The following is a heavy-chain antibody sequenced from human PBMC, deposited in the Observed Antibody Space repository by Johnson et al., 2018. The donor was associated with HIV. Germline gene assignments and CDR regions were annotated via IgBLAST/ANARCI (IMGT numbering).Heavy chain of an antibody. CDR3: AKDRQSGGGDADAFDI. V-gene: IGHV3-30*18. D-gene: IGHD3-16*01. CDR1: GFTFSSYG. J-gene: IGHJ3*02. CDR2: ISNDGRNK. Sequence: QVQLVESGGGVVQPGRSLRLSCAASGFTFSSYGMHWVRQAPGKGLEWVAVISNDGRNKDYADSVKGRFTISRDNSKNTLYLQMNSLRAEDTALYYCAKDRQSGGGDADAFDIWGQGTLVSVSS.